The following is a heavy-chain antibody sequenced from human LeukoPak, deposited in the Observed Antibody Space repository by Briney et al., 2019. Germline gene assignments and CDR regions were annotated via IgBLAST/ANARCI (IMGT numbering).Heavy chain of an antibody. CDR1: GGSISSGSYY. V-gene: IGHV4-61*02. CDR3: ARGEGSGSYYLYYYYYMDV. J-gene: IGHJ6*03. CDR2: IYTSGST. D-gene: IGHD3-10*01. Sequence: SETLSLTCTVSGGSISSGSYYWSWIRQPAGKGLEWIGRIYTSGSTNYNPSLKSRVTISVDTSKNQFSLKLSSVTAADTAVYYCARGEGSGSYYLYYYYYMDVWGKGTTVTISS.